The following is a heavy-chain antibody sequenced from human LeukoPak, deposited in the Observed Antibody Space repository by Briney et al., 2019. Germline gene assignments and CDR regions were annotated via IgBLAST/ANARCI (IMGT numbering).Heavy chain of an antibody. CDR2: ITTTGATT. D-gene: IGHD6-19*01. V-gene: IGHV3-23*01. Sequence: GGSLRLSCAASGFTFSSYAVSWVRQAPGKGLEWVSAITTTGATTYYGDSVKGRFTVSRDNSKNTLYLQMNSLRAEDTAVYYCTKPTSSGWYNSWGQGTLVTVSS. CDR3: TKPTSSGWYNS. CDR1: GFTFSSYA. J-gene: IGHJ4*02.